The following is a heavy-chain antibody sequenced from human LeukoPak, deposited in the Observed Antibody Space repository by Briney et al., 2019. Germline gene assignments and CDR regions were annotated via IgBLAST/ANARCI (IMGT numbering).Heavy chain of an antibody. CDR1: GFAFSSYW. CDR2: LNEDGSKR. CDR3: ARAVTSMDGY. D-gene: IGHD5-18*01. V-gene: IGHV3-7*03. Sequence: GGSLRLSCAASGFAFSSYWMTWVRQAPGKVLGWVASLNEDGSKRSYVGSVKGRFTISRDNAQNSVFLQMNSLTAEDTAVYYCARAVTSMDGYWGQGTLVTVSS. J-gene: IGHJ4*02.